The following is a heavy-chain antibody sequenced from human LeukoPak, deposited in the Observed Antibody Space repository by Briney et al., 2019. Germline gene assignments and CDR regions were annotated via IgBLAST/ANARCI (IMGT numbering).Heavy chain of an antibody. J-gene: IGHJ4*02. Sequence: PSETLSLTCAVSGGSISTYYWSWIRQPPGKGLEWIGYIFYSGSTNYNPSLKSRGTISVDTSKNQFSLKLSSVTAADTAVYYCARVIVGARRGLFDYWGQGTLVTVSS. CDR3: ARVIVGARRGLFDY. CDR1: GGSISTYY. D-gene: IGHD1-26*01. CDR2: IFYSGST. V-gene: IGHV4-59*01.